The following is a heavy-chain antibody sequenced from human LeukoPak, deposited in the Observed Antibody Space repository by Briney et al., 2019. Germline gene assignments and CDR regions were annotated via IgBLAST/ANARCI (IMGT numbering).Heavy chain of an antibody. Sequence: GGSLRLSCAASGFTFSSYWMHWVRQAPGKGLVWVPRINSDGSSTSDADSVKGRFTISRDNAKNTLYLQMNSLRAEDTAVYYCARAIKWLADAFDIWGQGTMVTVSS. D-gene: IGHD6-19*01. CDR2: INSDGSST. J-gene: IGHJ3*02. V-gene: IGHV3-74*01. CDR3: ARAIKWLADAFDI. CDR1: GFTFSSYW.